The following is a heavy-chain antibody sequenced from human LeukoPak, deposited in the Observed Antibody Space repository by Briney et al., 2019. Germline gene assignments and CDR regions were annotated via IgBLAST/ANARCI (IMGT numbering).Heavy chain of an antibody. Sequence: GASVKVSCKASGYTFTGYYMHWVRQAPGQGLEWMGWINPNSGGTNYAQKFQGRVTMTRDTSISTAYMELSRLRSDDTAVYYCARDYIQWIQLWLLGYWGQGTLVTVSS. D-gene: IGHD5-18*01. CDR1: GYTFTGYY. CDR2: INPNSGGT. CDR3: ARDYIQWIQLWLLGY. J-gene: IGHJ4*02. V-gene: IGHV1-2*02.